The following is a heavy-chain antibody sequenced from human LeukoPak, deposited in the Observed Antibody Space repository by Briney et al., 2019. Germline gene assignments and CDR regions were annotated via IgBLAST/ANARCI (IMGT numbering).Heavy chain of an antibody. CDR2: IHYSGST. CDR3: ARLTGYSSESWFDP. V-gene: IGHV4-59*01. D-gene: IGHD3-9*01. J-gene: IGHJ5*02. Sequence: SGTLSLTCTVSGVSISSYYWSWIRQPPGKGLEWIGYIHYSGSTNYKASLKSRVSISVDTSKNQFSLKLSSVTAADTAVYYCARLTGYSSESWFDPWGQGTLVTVSS. CDR1: GVSISSYY.